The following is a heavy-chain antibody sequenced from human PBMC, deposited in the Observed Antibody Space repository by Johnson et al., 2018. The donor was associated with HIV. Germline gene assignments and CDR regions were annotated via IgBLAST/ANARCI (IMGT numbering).Heavy chain of an antibody. CDR3: ARPGGANYNFWSGYYDAFDI. D-gene: IGHD3-3*01. V-gene: IGHV3-23*04. J-gene: IGHJ3*02. Sequence: MLLVESGGGLVQPGGSLRLSCAASGFTFSSYAMSWVRQAPWKGLEWVSAISGSGGSTYYADSVKGRFTISRANSKNTLSLQMNSLRAEDTAVYYCARPGGANYNFWSGYYDAFDIWGQGTMVTVSS. CDR1: GFTFSSYA. CDR2: ISGSGGST.